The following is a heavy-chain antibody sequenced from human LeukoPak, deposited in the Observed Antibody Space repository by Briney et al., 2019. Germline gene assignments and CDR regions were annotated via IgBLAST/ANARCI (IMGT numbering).Heavy chain of an antibody. CDR1: GLPVNDAW. J-gene: IGHJ5*02. D-gene: IGHD3-10*01. V-gene: IGHV3-15*04. CDR2: FERKADGGTV. CDR3: TTGGHYYGS. Sequence: GGPRRLSCAASGLPVNDAWMSWVRQPPGRGLEWVGRFERKADGGTVDYDAPVKGRFTISGDDSKNTLFLQMNSLEIDDTAVYYCTTGGHYYGSWGQGTLVTVSS.